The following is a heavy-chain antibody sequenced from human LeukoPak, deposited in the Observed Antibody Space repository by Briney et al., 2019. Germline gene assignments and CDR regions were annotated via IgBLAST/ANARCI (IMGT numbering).Heavy chain of an antibody. CDR3: AKDLWWELPQLGGNY. D-gene: IGHD1-26*01. V-gene: IGHV3-53*01. Sequence: GGSLRLSCAASGFTVSSNYMSWVRQAPGKGLEWVSVIYSGGSTYYADSVKGRFTISRDNSKNTLYLQMNSLRAEDTGGYYCAKDLWWELPQLGGNYWGQGTLVTVSS. CDR2: IYSGGST. CDR1: GFTVSSNY. J-gene: IGHJ4*02.